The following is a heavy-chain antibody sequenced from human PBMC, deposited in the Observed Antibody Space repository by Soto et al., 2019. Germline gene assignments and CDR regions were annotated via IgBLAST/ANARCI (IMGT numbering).Heavy chain of an antibody. CDR3: ASTAAGPYCSGGSCYNGFDY. Sequence: PSETLSLTCTVSGGSISSSSYYWGWIRQPPGKGLEWIGSIYYSGSTYYNPSLKSRVTISVDTSKNQFSLKLSSVTAADTAVYYCASTAAGPYCSGGSCYNGFDYWGQGTLVTVSS. V-gene: IGHV4-39*01. CDR1: GGSISSSSYY. D-gene: IGHD2-15*01. J-gene: IGHJ4*02. CDR2: IYYSGST.